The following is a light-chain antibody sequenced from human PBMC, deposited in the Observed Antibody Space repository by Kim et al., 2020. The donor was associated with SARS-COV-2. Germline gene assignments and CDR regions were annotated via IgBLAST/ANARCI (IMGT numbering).Light chain of an antibody. CDR2: GNS. CDR1: SSNIGAGYD. CDR3: QSYDSSLSGSGV. V-gene: IGLV1-40*01. Sequence: GTLSCTGSSSNIGAGYDVHGYQQLPGTAPKLLIYGNSNRPSGVPDRFSGSKSGTSASLAITGLQAEDEADYYCQSYDSSLSGSGVFGTGTKVTVL. J-gene: IGLJ1*01.